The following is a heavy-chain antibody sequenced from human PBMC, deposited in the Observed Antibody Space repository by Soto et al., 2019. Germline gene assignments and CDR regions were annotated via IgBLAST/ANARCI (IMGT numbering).Heavy chain of an antibody. J-gene: IGHJ4*02. CDR3: AKADYSYSWAPGDY. V-gene: IGHV3-30-3*01. Sequence: GGSLRLSCAASGFTFSSYAMHWVRQAPGKGLKWVAVISYDGSNKYYADSVKGRFTISRDNSKNTLYLQMNSLRVEDTALYYCAKADYSYSWAPGDYWGQGTLVTVSS. CDR2: ISYDGSNK. D-gene: IGHD6-13*01. CDR1: GFTFSSYA.